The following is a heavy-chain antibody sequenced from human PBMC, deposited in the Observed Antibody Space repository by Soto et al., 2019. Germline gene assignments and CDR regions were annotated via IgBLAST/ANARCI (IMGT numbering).Heavy chain of an antibody. J-gene: IGHJ6*02. CDR1: GFTFSSYA. Sequence: PGGSLRLSCAASGFTFSSYAMHWVRQAPGKGLEWVAVISYDGSNKYYADSVKGRFTISRDNSKNTLYLQMNSLRVGDTAVYYCARDSGSSNYYYGMDVWGQGTTVTVSS. CDR3: ARDSGSSNYYYGMDV. D-gene: IGHD3-10*01. CDR2: ISYDGSNK. V-gene: IGHV3-30-3*01.